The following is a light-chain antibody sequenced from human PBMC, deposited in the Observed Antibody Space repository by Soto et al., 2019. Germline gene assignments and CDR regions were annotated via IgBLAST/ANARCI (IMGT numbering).Light chain of an antibody. CDR2: DAS. J-gene: IGKJ1*01. V-gene: IGKV1-5*01. CDR3: QQYNSYSQT. CDR1: QSISSW. Sequence: DIQMTQSPSTLSASVGDRVTITCRASQSISSWLAWYQQKPGKAHKLLIYDASSLESGVQSRFSGSGSGTEFTLTISSLQPDDFATYYCQQYNSYSQTFGQGTKVDIK.